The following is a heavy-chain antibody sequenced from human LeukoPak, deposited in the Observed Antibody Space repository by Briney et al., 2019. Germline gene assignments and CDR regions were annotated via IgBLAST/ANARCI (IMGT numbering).Heavy chain of an antibody. J-gene: IGHJ5*02. CDR2: INTDGSFT. D-gene: IGHD3-3*01. CDR1: GFAFSDYV. CDR3: FREAKVGRALQS. V-gene: IGHV3-74*01. Sequence: GRSLRLSCAASGFAFSDYVMHWGRESRRKGRVWFSRINTDGSFTRYADSVQGRLTISRYTARHTLFRQMNSLISEDPAVDLFFREAKVGRALQSSGQGILVTVS.